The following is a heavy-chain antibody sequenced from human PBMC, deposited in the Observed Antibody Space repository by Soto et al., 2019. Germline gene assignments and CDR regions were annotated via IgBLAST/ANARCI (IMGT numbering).Heavy chain of an antibody. D-gene: IGHD2-2*01. CDR1: GFTFSDYS. CDR3: ARGMPYFSSTSCYEYYFAF. Sequence: EVQLVESGGGLVQPGGSLRLSCAASGFTFSDYSVNWVRQAPGKGLEWLSYISSSSSAIYYADSVKGRFTISRDNAKNSLYLEMNRLRAEDTAVYYCARGMPYFSSTSCYEYYFAFWGQGTLVTVSS. V-gene: IGHV3-48*01. J-gene: IGHJ4*02. CDR2: ISSSSSAI.